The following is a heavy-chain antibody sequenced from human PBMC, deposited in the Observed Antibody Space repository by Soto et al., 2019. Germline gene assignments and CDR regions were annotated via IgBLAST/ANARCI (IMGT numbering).Heavy chain of an antibody. J-gene: IGHJ5*02. CDR2: IYYSGST. V-gene: IGHV4-59*01. Sequence: SETLSLTCTVSGGSISSYYWSWIRQPPGKGLEWIGYIYYSGSTNYNPSLKSRVTISVDTSKNQFSLKLSSVIAADTAVYYCARFLRRWFDPWGQGTLVTVSS. CDR1: GGSISSYY. D-gene: IGHD3-16*01. CDR3: ARFLRRWFDP.